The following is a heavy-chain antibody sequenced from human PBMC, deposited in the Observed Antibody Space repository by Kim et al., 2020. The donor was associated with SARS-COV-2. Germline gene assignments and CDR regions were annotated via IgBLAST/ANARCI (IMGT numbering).Heavy chain of an antibody. J-gene: IGHJ6*02. CDR3: ARDCSGGDYYYYYGMDV. V-gene: IGHV3-11*01. CDR1: GFTFSDYY. D-gene: IGHD6-19*01. CDR2: ISSSGSTI. Sequence: GGSLRLSCAASGFTFSDYYMSWIRQAPGKGLEWVSYISSSGSTIYYADSVKGRFTISRDNAKNSLYLQMNSLRAEDTAVYYCARDCSGGDYYYYYGMDVWGQGTTVTVSS.